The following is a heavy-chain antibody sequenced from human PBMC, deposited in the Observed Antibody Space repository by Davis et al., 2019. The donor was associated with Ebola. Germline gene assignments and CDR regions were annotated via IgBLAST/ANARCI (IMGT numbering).Heavy chain of an antibody. J-gene: IGHJ4*01. V-gene: IGHV3-48*04. D-gene: IGHD5-18*01. Sequence: GESLKISCAASGFTFSSYSMNWVRQAPGKGLEWVSYISSSSSTIYYADSVKGRFTISRDNAKNSLYLQMNSLRAEDTAVYYCAREILGIHGVWGQGTLVTVSS. CDR2: ISSSSSTI. CDR1: GFTFSSYS. CDR3: AREILGIHGV.